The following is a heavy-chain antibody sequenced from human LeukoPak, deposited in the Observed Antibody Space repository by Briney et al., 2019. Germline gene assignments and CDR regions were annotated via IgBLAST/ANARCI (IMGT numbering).Heavy chain of an antibody. CDR3: ASFYQTYFFDY. J-gene: IGHJ4*02. D-gene: IGHD3-16*02. CDR1: GGSFSGYY. V-gene: IGHV4-34*01. CDR2: INHSGST. Sequence: KPSETLSLTCAVYGGSFSGYYWSWIRQPPGKGLEWIGEINHSGSTNYNPSLKSRVTISVDTSKNQFSLKLSSVTAADTAVYYCASFYQTYFFDYWGQGTLVTVSS.